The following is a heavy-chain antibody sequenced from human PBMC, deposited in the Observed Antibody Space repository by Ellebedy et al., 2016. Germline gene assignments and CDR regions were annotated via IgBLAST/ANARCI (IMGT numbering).Heavy chain of an antibody. J-gene: IGHJ4*02. CDR1: GFTFSSYA. Sequence: GESLKISCAASGFTFSSYAMSWVRQAPGKGLEWVSAISGSGGSTYYADSVKGRFTISRDNSKNTLYLQMNSLRAEDTAVYYCAKDRLTMVRGVRFSDYWGQGTLVTVSS. D-gene: IGHD3-10*01. CDR2: ISGSGGST. V-gene: IGHV3-23*01. CDR3: AKDRLTMVRGVRFSDY.